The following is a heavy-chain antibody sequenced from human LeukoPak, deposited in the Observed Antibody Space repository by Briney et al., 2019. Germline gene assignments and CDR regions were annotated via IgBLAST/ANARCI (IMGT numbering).Heavy chain of an antibody. V-gene: IGHV3-30*04. CDR3: ARLKRYSGPYYYYYMDV. Sequence: GGSLRLSCAASGFTFSSYAMHWVRQAPGKGLEWVALISYDESNTFYADSVRGRFTISRDNSKNTLYLQMNSLRVEDTAVYYCARLKRYSGPYYYYYMDVWGKGTTVTISS. CDR2: ISYDESNT. D-gene: IGHD1-26*01. J-gene: IGHJ6*03. CDR1: GFTFSSYA.